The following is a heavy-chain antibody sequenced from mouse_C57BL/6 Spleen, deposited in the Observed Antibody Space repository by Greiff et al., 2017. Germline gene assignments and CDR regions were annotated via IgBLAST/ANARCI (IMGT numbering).Heavy chain of an antibody. CDR2: INPNNGGT. J-gene: IGHJ4*01. CDR3: AREGYYYGSRNYYAMDY. V-gene: IGHV1-18*01. Sequence: VQLQQSGPELVKPGASVKIPCKASGYTFTDYNMDWVKQSHGKSLEWIGDINPNNGGTIYNQKFKGKATLTVDKSSSTAYMELRSLTSEDTAVYYCAREGYYYGSRNYYAMDYWGQGTSVTVSS. CDR1: GYTFTDYN. D-gene: IGHD1-1*01.